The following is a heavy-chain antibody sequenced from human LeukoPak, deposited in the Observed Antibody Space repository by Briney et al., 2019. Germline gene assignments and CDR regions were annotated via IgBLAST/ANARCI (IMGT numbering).Heavy chain of an antibody. Sequence: GGSLRLSCAAYGFTFSNYGMSWVRQAPGKGLEWVSGISGSGRSTYYADSVKGRFTISRDNSKNTLYLQMNSLKTEDTAVYYCTTDPGRWELLGHAFDIWGQGTMVTVSS. D-gene: IGHD1-26*01. CDR1: GFTFSNYG. V-gene: IGHV3-23*01. CDR3: TTDPGRWELLGHAFDI. J-gene: IGHJ3*02. CDR2: ISGSGRST.